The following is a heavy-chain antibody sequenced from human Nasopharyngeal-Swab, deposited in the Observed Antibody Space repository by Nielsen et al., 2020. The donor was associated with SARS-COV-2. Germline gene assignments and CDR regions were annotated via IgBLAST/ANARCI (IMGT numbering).Heavy chain of an antibody. CDR1: GFTFDDYA. J-gene: IGHJ4*02. CDR2: ISWNSGSI. D-gene: IGHD6-19*01. V-gene: IGHV3-9*01. CDR3: AKDIGYSSGGFDY. Sequence: SLKISCAASGFTFDDYAMHWVRQAPGKGLEWVSGISWNSGSIGYADSVKGRFTISRDNAKNSLYLQMNSLRAEDTALYYCAKDIGYSSGGFDYWCQGTLVTVSS.